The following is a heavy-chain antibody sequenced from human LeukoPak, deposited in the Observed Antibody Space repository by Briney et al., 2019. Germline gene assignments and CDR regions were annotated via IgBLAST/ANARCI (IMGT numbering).Heavy chain of an antibody. V-gene: IGHV2-5*01. CDR3: AHTGSGSFFDY. D-gene: IGHD6-19*01. Sequence: TLSLTCTVSGGSISSYYWSWIRQPPGKALEWLALIYWNDDKRYSPSLKSRLTITKDTSKNQVVLTMTNMDPVDTATYYCAHTGSGSFFDYWGQGTLVTVSS. CDR2: IYWNDDK. CDR1: GGSISSYYW. J-gene: IGHJ4*02.